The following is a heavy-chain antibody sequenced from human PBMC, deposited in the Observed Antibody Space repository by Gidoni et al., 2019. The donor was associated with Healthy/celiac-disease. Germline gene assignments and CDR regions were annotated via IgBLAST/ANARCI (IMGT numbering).Heavy chain of an antibody. Sequence: EVQLLESGGGLVQPGGSLRLSCAASGFTFSSYAMSWVRQAPGKGLEWVSAISGSGGSTYYADSVKGRFTISRDNSKNTLYLQMNSLRAEDTAVYYCAKGSATVVTPAHYFDYWGQGTLVTVSS. D-gene: IGHD4-17*01. CDR1: GFTFSSYA. V-gene: IGHV3-23*01. CDR2: ISGSGGST. CDR3: AKGSATVVTPAHYFDY. J-gene: IGHJ4*02.